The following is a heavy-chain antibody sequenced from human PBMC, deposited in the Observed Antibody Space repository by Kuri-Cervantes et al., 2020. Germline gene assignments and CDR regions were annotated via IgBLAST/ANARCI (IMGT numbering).Heavy chain of an antibody. Sequence: GSLRLSCTVSGGSISSYYWSWIRQPPGKGLEWIGYIYNSGSTDYNPSLKSRVTISVDTSKNQISLKLSSVTAADTAVYYCVGDPAVGSMTLRFQYWGQGALVTVSS. CDR3: VGDPAVGSMTLRFQY. CDR2: IYNSGST. CDR1: GGSISSYY. D-gene: IGHD1-26*01. J-gene: IGHJ4*02. V-gene: IGHV4-59*01.